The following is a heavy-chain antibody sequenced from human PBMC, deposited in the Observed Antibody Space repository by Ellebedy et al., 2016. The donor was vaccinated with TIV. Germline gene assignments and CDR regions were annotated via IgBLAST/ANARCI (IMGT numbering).Heavy chain of an antibody. CDR3: ARDQTYMDV. CDR2: IKQDGSEK. J-gene: IGHJ6*03. CDR1: GFTFSRYW. Sequence: GGSLRLXXAASGFTFSRYWMTWVRQAPGKGLEWVANIKQDGSEKHYVDSVKGRFTISRDNAEKSLFLQMNSLRAEDTAVYYCARDQTYMDVWGKGTTVTVSS. V-gene: IGHV3-7*01.